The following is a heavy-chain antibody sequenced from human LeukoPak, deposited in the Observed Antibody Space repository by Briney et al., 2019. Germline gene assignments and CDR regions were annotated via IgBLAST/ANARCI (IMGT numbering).Heavy chain of an antibody. CDR1: GYTFTGYY. V-gene: IGHV1-2*02. D-gene: IGHD3-10*01. Sequence: ASVKVSCKASGYTFTGYYMHWVRQAPGQGLEWMGWINPNSGGTNYAQKFQGRVTMTEDTSTDTAYMELSSLRSEDTAVYYCATDLGNYYGSGSYYNGDYWGQGTLVTVSS. CDR3: ATDLGNYYGSGSYYNGDY. J-gene: IGHJ4*02. CDR2: INPNSGGT.